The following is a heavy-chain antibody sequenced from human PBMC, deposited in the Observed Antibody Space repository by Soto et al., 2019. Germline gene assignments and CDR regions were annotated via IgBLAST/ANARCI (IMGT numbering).Heavy chain of an antibody. CDR3: ARDDRYGDYTDAFDI. D-gene: IGHD4-17*01. V-gene: IGHV3-33*01. Sequence: QVQLVESGGGVVQPGRSLRLSCAASGFTFSSYGMHWVRQAPGKGLEWVAVIWYDGSNKYYADSVKGRFTISRDNSKNPLYLQMNSLRAEDTAVYYCARDDRYGDYTDAFDIWGQGTMVTVSS. CDR1: GFTFSSYG. CDR2: IWYDGSNK. J-gene: IGHJ3*02.